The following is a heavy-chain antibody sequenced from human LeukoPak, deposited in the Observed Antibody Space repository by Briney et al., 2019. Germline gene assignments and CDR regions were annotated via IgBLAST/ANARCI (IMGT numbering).Heavy chain of an antibody. D-gene: IGHD6-13*01. CDR1: GFTFSSYW. J-gene: IGHJ6*03. CDR2: IKQDGSEK. CDR3: ARSKYSSSWYHYYYYYMDV. Sequence: GGSLRLSCAASGFTFSSYWMSWVRQAPGKGLEWVANIKQDGSEKYYVDSVKGRFTIPRDNAKNSLYLQMNSLRAEDTAVYYCARSKYSSSWYHYYYYYMDVWGKGTTVTVSS. V-gene: IGHV3-7*01.